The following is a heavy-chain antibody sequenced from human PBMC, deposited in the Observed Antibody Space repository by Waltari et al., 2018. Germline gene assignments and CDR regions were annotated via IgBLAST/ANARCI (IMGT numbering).Heavy chain of an antibody. J-gene: IGHJ4*02. D-gene: IGHD2-2*01. Sequence: QVQLVQSGAEVKKPGASVKVSCKASGYTFTGYYMHWVRQAPGQGREWMGRINPNRGGTNYAQKFQGRVTMTRDTSISTAYMELSRLRSDDTAVYYCASFGAAANAPFDYWGQGTLVTVSS. V-gene: IGHV1-2*06. CDR1: GYTFTGYY. CDR2: INPNRGGT. CDR3: ASFGAAANAPFDY.